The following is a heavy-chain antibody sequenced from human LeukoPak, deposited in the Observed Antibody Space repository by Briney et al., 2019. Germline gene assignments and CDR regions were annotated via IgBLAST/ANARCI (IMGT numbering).Heavy chain of an antibody. J-gene: IGHJ4*02. V-gene: IGHV3-7*01. D-gene: IGHD5-12*01. CDR2: IQQDGSEK. CDR3: ARVGYSGYGNFDY. CDR1: GFTFTSYW. Sequence: GGSLRLSCAASGFTFTSYWMNWVRQVPGKGLEWVANIQQDGSEKYYVDSVKGRFTISRDNAKNSVCLQMNSLRAEDTAVYYCARVGYSGYGNFDYWGQGTLVTVSS.